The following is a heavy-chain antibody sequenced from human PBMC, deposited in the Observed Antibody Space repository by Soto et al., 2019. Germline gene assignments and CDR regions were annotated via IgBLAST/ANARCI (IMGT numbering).Heavy chain of an antibody. J-gene: IGHJ4*02. V-gene: IGHV3-66*01. CDR1: GFTFSSYG. CDR3: ARVTTLAFDY. CDR2: MYSDGRT. D-gene: IGHD3-22*01. Sequence: GGSMRLSCAASGFTFSSYGMHWVRQAPGKGLEWVSIMYSDGRTYHADSVKGRFTISRDNSKNMLYLQMNSLRAEDTAVYYCARVTTLAFDYWGQGTLVTVSS.